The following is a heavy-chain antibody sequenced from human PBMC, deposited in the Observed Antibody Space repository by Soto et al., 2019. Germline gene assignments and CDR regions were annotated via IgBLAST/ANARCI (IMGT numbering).Heavy chain of an antibody. CDR1: GFTFSSYE. J-gene: IGHJ4*02. CDR2: ISSSGSTI. Sequence: GGSLRLSCAASGFTFSSYEMNWVRQAPGKGLEWVSYISSSGSTIYYADSVKGRFTISRGNAKNSLYLQMNSLRAEDTAVYYCASYRIAARDFDYWGQGTLVTVSS. CDR3: ASYRIAARDFDY. V-gene: IGHV3-48*03. D-gene: IGHD6-6*01.